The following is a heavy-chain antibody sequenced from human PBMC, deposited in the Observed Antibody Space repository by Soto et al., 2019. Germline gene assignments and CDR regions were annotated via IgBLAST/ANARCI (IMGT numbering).Heavy chain of an antibody. CDR2: ITDTGGDT. CDR1: GFTFSSYA. CDR3: AKGSSSSRPYYFDY. D-gene: IGHD2-2*01. J-gene: IGHJ4*02. V-gene: IGHV3-23*01. Sequence: EVQLLESGGGLVQPGGSLRLSCAASGFTFSSYAMSWVLQAPGKGLEWVSAITDTGGDTYHADSVKGRFTISRDNSKSTLYMQMNSVRAEDTAVYYCAKGSSSSRPYYFDYWGQGTQAIVSS.